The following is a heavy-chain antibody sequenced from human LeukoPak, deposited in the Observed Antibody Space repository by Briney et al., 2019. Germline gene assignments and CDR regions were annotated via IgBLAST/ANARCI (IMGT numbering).Heavy chain of an antibody. CDR2: INPNSGGT. CDR3: ARDSYYDSSGEFDY. D-gene: IGHD3-22*01. J-gene: IGHJ4*02. V-gene: IGHV1-2*02. Sequence: ASVKVSCKASGYTFDNFGFSWVRQAPGQGLEWMGWINPNSGGTNYAQKFQGRVTMTRDTSISTAYMELSRLRSDDTAVYYCARDSYYDSSGEFDYWGQGTLVTVSS. CDR1: GYTFDNFG.